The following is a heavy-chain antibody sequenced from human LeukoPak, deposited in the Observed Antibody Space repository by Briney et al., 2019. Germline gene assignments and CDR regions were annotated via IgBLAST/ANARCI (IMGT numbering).Heavy chain of an antibody. D-gene: IGHD2-8*01. CDR2: IGTGGDS. Sequence: GGSLRLSCAASGFTFNTYDMHWVRQAAGKGLEWVSAIGTGGDSFYPDSVKGRFTMSRENAKNSVYLQMNSLRAEDTAVYYCVRGCMFCRWKTYFDPWGQRTLVTVSS. J-gene: IGHJ5*02. CDR1: GFTFNTYD. V-gene: IGHV3-13*01. CDR3: VRGCMFCRWKTYFDP.